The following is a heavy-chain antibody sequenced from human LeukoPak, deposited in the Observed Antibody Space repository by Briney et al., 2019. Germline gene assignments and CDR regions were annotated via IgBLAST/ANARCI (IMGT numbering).Heavy chain of an antibody. D-gene: IGHD3-22*01. V-gene: IGHV4-39*01. J-gene: IGHJ4*02. Sequence: SETLSLTCTVSGGSISSSSYYWGWIRQPPGKGREWIGSIYYSGSTYYNPSLKSRVTISVDTSKNQFSLKLSSVTAADTAVYYCARQGDYYDSSGYVDYWGQGTLVTVSS. CDR3: ARQGDYYDSSGYVDY. CDR1: GGSISSSSYY. CDR2: IYYSGST.